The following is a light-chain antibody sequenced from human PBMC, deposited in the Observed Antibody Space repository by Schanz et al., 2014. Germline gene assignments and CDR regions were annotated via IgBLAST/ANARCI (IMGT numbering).Light chain of an antibody. J-gene: IGLJ2*01. Sequence: QSALTQPASVSGSPGQSITISCTGTGNDIGMYNLVSWYQQHPGKAPKLMIYDVSNRPSGVSNRFSGSKSGNTASLTISGLQAEDEADYHCSSHTAITTAVVFGGGTKLTVL. CDR2: DVS. CDR1: GNDIGMYNL. CDR3: SSHTAITTAVV. V-gene: IGLV2-14*02.